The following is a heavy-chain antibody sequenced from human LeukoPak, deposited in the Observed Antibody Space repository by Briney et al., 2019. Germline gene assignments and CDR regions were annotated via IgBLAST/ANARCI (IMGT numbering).Heavy chain of an antibody. CDR2: IYYSGST. CDR3: AREGYYYGSGSTDYYYYGMDV. Sequence: SQTLSLTCTVSGGSISSGGYYWSWIRQHPGKGLEWIGYIYYSGSTYYNPSLKSRVTISVDTSKNQFSLKLSPVTAADTAVYYCAREGYYYGSGSTDYYYYGMDVWGQGTTVTVSS. CDR1: GGSISSGGYY. J-gene: IGHJ6*02. D-gene: IGHD3-10*01. V-gene: IGHV4-31*03.